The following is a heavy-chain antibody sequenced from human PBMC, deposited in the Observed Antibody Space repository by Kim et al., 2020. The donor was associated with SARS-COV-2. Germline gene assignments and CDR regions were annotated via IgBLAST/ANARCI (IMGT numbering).Heavy chain of an antibody. D-gene: IGHD3-9*01. Sequence: GGSLRLSCAASGFTFSSYWMSWVRQAPGKGLEWVANIKQDGSEKYYVDSVKGRFTISRDNAKNSLYLQMNSLRAEDTAVYYCARDDILSTPQGYYYYYGMDVWGQGTTITVSS. CDR1: GFTFSSYW. V-gene: IGHV3-7*01. J-gene: IGHJ6*02. CDR2: IKQDGSEK. CDR3: ARDDILSTPQGYYYYYGMDV.